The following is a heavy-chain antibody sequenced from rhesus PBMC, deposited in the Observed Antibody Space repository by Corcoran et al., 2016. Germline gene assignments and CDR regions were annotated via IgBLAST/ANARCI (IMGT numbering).Heavy chain of an antibody. V-gene: IGHV4-76*01. CDR1: GGSISSGYD. Sequence: QVQLQESGPGVVKPSETLSLTCAVSGGSISSGYDWSWLRQPPGKGWEWIGCIYGRSGSTHDNPALKTRVSMSTDASKNQFSLKLSSVTAADTAVYYCARIPDTVGYFDYWGQGVLVTVSS. J-gene: IGHJ4*01. CDR2: IYGRSGST. D-gene: IGHD5-30*01. CDR3: ARIPDTVGYFDY.